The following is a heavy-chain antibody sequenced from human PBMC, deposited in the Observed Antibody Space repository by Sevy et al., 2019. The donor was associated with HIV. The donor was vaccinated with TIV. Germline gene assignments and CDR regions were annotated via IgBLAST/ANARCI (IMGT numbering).Heavy chain of an antibody. CDR3: ARGNYYDNSGFPLYYFDY. CDR2: IHPSGGRT. V-gene: IGHV1-46*01. Sequence: ASVKVSCKASGYTYTNYYLHWVRPAPGQGLEWMGIIHPSGGRTSYAQKFQGRVTMTSDTSTTTVYMDLSSLRSEDTAVYYCARGNYYDNSGFPLYYFDYWGRGTPVTVSS. J-gene: IGHJ4*02. D-gene: IGHD3-22*01. CDR1: GYTYTNYY.